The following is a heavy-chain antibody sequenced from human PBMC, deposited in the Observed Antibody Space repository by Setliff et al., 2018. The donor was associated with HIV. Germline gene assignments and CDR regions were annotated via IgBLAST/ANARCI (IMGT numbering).Heavy chain of an antibody. CDR2: VYYTGTS. D-gene: IGHD2-2*01. V-gene: IGHV4-31*03. J-gene: IGHJ1*01. CDR1: GVSVSSGGYY. Sequence: PSETLSLTCTVSGVSVSSGGYYWSWIRQHPGKGLEWIGYVYYTGTSYFNPSLESRITISVDTSKNHFSLKLGFVTAADTAVYYCARGESTTWDLAEYFQHWGHGTLVTVSS. CDR3: ARGESTTWDLAEYFQH.